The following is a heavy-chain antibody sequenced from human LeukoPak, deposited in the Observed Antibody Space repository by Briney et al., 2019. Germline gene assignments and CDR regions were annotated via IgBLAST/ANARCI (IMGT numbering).Heavy chain of an antibody. Sequence: GGSLRLSCAASGFTFSSYSMNWVRQAPGKGLEWVSSISSSSSYIYYADSVKGRFTISRDNAKNSLYLQMNSLRAEDTAVYYCARGGYSYGYFVGSVAYWGQGTLVTVSS. V-gene: IGHV3-21*04. CDR2: ISSSSSYI. CDR1: GFTFSSYS. CDR3: ARGGYSYGYFVGSVAY. J-gene: IGHJ4*02. D-gene: IGHD5-18*01.